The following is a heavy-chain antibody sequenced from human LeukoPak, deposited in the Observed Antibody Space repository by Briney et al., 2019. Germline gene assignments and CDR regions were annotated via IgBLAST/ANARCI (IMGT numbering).Heavy chain of an antibody. CDR1: GYRFTTHW. V-gene: IGHV5-51*01. CDR3: ARSYDSNGYYYLY. Sequence: GESLKISCKGSGYRFTTHWIAWVRQMPGKGLEWMGIIYPGDSDTRYSPSFQGQVTISDDKSITTAYLQWSSLKASDTAMYYCARSYDSNGYYYLYWGQGSLVTVSS. J-gene: IGHJ4*02. CDR2: IYPGDSDT. D-gene: IGHD3-22*01.